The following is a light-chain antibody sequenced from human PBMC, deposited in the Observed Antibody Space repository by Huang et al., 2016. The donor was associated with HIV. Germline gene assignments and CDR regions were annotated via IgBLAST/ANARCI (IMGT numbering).Light chain of an antibody. CDR2: EVA. Sequence: DIVMTQPPLSLSVTPGQLASISCKSSQSHLHIDGKTFLYWYLQKPGQSPQLLIYEVASRCSGVPDRFSGSGSGTDFTLKISRVDAEDVGVYYCMQGIHSWTFGQGTKVEIK. CDR3: MQGIHSWT. V-gene: IGKV2-29*02. CDR1: QSHLHIDGKTF. J-gene: IGKJ1*01.